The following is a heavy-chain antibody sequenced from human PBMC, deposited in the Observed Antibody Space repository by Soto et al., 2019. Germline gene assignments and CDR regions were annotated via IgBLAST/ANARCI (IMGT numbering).Heavy chain of an antibody. Sequence: GGSLRLSCAASGFTFSDYYMSWIRQAPGKGLEWVSYISSSGSYTNYADSVKGRFTISRDNAENSLYLQMNSLRAEDTAVYYCARLAVAADAFDIWGQGTMVTVSS. CDR3: ARLAVAADAFDI. J-gene: IGHJ3*02. CDR2: ISSSGSYT. V-gene: IGHV3-11*03. CDR1: GFTFSDYY. D-gene: IGHD6-19*01.